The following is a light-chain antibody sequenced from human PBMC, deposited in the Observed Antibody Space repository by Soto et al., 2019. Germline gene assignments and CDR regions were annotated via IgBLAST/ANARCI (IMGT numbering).Light chain of an antibody. CDR1: QSVSSSY. CDR3: QQYGSSPIT. Sequence: EIVLTQSPGTLSLSPGERATLSCRASQSVSSSYLAWYQQKPGQAPRLLIYGASSRATGIPDRFSGSGSGKDFSLTISRLEPEDFAVYYCQQYGSSPITFGHGTRLEI. CDR2: GAS. J-gene: IGKJ5*01. V-gene: IGKV3-20*01.